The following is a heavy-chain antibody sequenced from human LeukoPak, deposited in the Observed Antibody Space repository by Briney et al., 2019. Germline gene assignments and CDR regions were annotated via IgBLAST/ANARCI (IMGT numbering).Heavy chain of an antibody. CDR3: AKVPWQQLFYFDY. J-gene: IGHJ4*02. CDR2: IRYDGSNK. D-gene: IGHD6-13*01. CDR1: GFTFSSYG. V-gene: IGHV3-30*02. Sequence: GGSLRLSCAASGFTFSSYGMHWVRKAPGKGLEWVAFIRYDGSNKYYADSVKGRFTISRDNSKNTLYLQMNSLRAEDTAVCYCAKVPWQQLFYFDYWGQGTLVTVSS.